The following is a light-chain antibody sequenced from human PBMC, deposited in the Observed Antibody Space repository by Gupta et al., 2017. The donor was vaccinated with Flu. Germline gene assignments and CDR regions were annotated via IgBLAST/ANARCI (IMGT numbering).Light chain of an antibody. CDR1: QSVSSSY. V-gene: IGKV3D-7*01. J-gene: IGKJ1*01. CDR3: QQDYNLLWT. CDR2: GAS. Sequence: ERATLSCRARQSVSSSYLSWYQQKPGQAPRLLIYGASTRATGIPARFSGSGSGTDFTLTISSLQPEDFAVYYCQQDYNLLWTFGQGTKVEIK.